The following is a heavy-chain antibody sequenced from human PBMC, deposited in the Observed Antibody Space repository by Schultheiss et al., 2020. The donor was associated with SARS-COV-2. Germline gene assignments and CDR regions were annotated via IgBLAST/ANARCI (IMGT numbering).Heavy chain of an antibody. CDR3: ARYCSGGSCYSDSYYGMDV. Sequence: GESLKISCKGSGYSFTSYWIGWVRQMPGKGLEWMGIIYPGDSDTRYSPSFQGQVTISADKSISTAYLQWSSLKASDTAMYYCARYCSGGSCYSDSYYGMDVWGQGTTVTGSS. J-gene: IGHJ6*02. V-gene: IGHV5-51*01. CDR2: IYPGDSDT. CDR1: GYSFTSYW. D-gene: IGHD2-15*01.